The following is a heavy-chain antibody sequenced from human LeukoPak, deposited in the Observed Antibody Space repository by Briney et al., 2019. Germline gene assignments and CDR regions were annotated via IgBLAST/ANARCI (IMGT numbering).Heavy chain of an antibody. V-gene: IGHV1-46*03. D-gene: IGHD5-18*01. CDR1: GGTFSSYA. Sequence: GSSVKVSCKASGGTFSSYAISWVRQAPGQGLEWMGIINPSGGSTSYAQKFQGRVTMTRDTSTSTVYMELSSLRSEDTAVYYCASIGYSYGTHQFDYWGQGTLVTVSS. CDR2: INPSGGST. J-gene: IGHJ4*02. CDR3: ASIGYSYGTHQFDY.